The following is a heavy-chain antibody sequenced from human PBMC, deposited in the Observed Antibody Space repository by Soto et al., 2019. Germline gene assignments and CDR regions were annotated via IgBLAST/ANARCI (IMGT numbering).Heavy chain of an antibody. CDR2: ISAYNGNT. CDR1: GYTFTSYG. V-gene: IGHV1-18*01. J-gene: IGHJ6*02. CDR3: ARDRLRSFGGGMDV. D-gene: IGHD3-10*01. Sequence: ASVKVSCKASGYTFTSYGISWVRQAPGQGLERMGWISAYNGNTNYAQKLQGRVTMTTDTSTSTAYMELRSLRSDDTAVYYCARDRLRSFGGGMDVWGQGTTVTVSS.